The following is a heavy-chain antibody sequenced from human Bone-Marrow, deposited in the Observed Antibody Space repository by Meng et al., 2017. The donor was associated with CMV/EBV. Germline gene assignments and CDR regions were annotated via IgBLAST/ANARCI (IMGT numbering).Heavy chain of an antibody. Sequence: SVKVSCKASGGTFSSYTISWVRQAPGQGLEWMGRIIPILGIANSAQKFQGRVTITADKSTSTAYMELSSLRSEDTAVYYCARDGYNYGGADYWGQGTLVTVSS. V-gene: IGHV1-69*04. CDR3: ARDGYNYGGADY. CDR2: IIPILGIA. CDR1: GGTFSSYT. D-gene: IGHD5-24*01. J-gene: IGHJ4*02.